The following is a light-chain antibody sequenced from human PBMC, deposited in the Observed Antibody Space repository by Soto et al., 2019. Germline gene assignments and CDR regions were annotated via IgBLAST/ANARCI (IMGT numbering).Light chain of an antibody. J-gene: IGKJ5*01. CDR3: MQDLQTPTT. V-gene: IGKV2-28*01. Sequence: DVVMSQSKLSLPGSPGEPASISCRSNKILLHSNGQNYVDWYLQKPGQSPQVLIYLGSIRASGVPDRFSGSGSGTDFTLKISRVEAEDVGIYYCMQDLQTPTTFGQGTRLEIK. CDR1: KILLHSNGQNY. CDR2: LGS.